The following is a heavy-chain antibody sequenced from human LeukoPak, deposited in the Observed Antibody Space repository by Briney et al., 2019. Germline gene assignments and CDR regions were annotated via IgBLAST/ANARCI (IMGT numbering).Heavy chain of an antibody. CDR1: GFTFSSYS. J-gene: IGHJ3*02. Sequence: GGSLRLSCAASGFTFSSYSMNWVRQAPGKWLEWVSSISSSSSYIYYADSVKGRFTISRDNAKNSLYLQMNSLRAEDTAVYYCARGKGVTVTTDAFDIWGQGTMVTVSS. D-gene: IGHD4-17*01. CDR2: ISSSSSYI. CDR3: ARGKGVTVTTDAFDI. V-gene: IGHV3-21*01.